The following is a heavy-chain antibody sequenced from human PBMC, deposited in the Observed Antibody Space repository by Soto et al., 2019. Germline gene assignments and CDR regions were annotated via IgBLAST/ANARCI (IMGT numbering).Heavy chain of an antibody. V-gene: IGHV3-23*01. Sequence: GGSLRLSCAASGFTFSSYAMNWVRQAPGKGLEWVSVISGSGGSTYYADSVKGRFTISRDNSKNTLYLQMNSLRADDTAVYYCASRSSGWYFDYWVQGTLVTVSS. D-gene: IGHD6-19*01. CDR3: ASRSSGWYFDY. CDR1: GFTFSSYA. CDR2: ISGSGGST. J-gene: IGHJ4*02.